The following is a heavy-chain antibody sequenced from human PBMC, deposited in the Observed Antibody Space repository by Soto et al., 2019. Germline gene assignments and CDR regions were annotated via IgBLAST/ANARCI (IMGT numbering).Heavy chain of an antibody. D-gene: IGHD3-22*01. CDR3: ARDKGYLQGCWFDP. CDR1: GGTFSSYT. CDR2: IIPILGIA. V-gene: IGHV1-69*04. Sequence: GASVKVSCKASGGTFSSYTISWVRQAPGQGLEWMGRIIPILGIANYAQKFQGRVTITADKSTSTAYMELSSLRSEDTAVYYCARDKGYLQGCWFDPWGQGTLVTVSS. J-gene: IGHJ5*02.